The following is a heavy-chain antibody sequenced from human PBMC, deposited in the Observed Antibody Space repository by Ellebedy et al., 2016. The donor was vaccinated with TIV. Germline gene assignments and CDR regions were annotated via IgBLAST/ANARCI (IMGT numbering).Heavy chain of an antibody. D-gene: IGHD1-1*01. V-gene: IGHV4-39*07. J-gene: IGHJ4*02. CDR3: VSARDNWNLN. CDR1: GGSISSSSYY. CDR2: IYYSGST. Sequence: MPSETLSLTCTVSGGSISSSSYYWGWIRQPPGKGLEWIGSIYYSGSTYYNPSLKSRVTISVDTSRNQFSLMVHSVTVADTAVYYCVSARDNWNLNWGQGTLVTVSS.